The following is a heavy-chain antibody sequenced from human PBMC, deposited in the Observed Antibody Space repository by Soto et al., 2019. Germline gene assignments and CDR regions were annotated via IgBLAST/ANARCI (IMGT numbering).Heavy chain of an antibody. Sequence: PGESLKISCKGSGYSFSTYWIGWVRQMPGKGLEWMGIIYPADSDTRYSPSFQGQVTISADRSITTAYLQWSSLKASDTAMYYCASLLPPSSSSLGFWGQGTLVTVSS. V-gene: IGHV5-51*01. CDR2: IYPADSDT. CDR3: ASLLPPSSSSLGF. D-gene: IGHD6-13*01. CDR1: GYSFSTYW. J-gene: IGHJ4*02.